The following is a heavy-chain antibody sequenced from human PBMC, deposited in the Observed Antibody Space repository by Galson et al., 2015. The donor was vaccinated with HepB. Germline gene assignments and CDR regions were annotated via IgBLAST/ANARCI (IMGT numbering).Heavy chain of an antibody. D-gene: IGHD1-26*01. CDR1: GYSFTRYW. J-gene: IGHJ4*02. V-gene: IGHV5-51*03. Sequence: QSGAEVKKPGESLKISCNGSGYSFTRYWIAWVRQMPGKGLEWMGTIYPGDSDIRYSPSFQGQVTISADKSISTAYLRWTSLKASDTAMYYCARLVVGALVDYWGQGTLVTVSS. CDR2: IYPGDSDI. CDR3: ARLVVGALVDY.